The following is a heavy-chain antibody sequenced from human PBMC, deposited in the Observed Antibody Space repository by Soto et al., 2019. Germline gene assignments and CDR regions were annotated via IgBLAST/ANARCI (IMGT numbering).Heavy chain of an antibody. CDR2: IIPIFGTA. D-gene: IGHD5-12*01. V-gene: IGHV1-69*01. J-gene: IGHJ4*02. CDR3: ASLDVDIVATSHQRSSPTQPH. CDR1: GGTFSSYA. Sequence: SVRVSCRASGGTFSSYAISWVRQAPGQGLEWMGGIIPIFGTANYAQKFQGRVTITADESTSTAYMELSSLRSEDTAVYYCASLDVDIVATSHQRSSPTQPHWGQGTLVTVSS.